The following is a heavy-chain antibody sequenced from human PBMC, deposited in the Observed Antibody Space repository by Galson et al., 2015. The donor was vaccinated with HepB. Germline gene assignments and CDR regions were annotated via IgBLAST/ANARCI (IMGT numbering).Heavy chain of an antibody. V-gene: IGHV3-30-3*01. Sequence: SLRLSCAASGFTFSGSALHWVRQAPGKGLEWVAVISYDGSNKYYADSVKGRFTISRDNSKNTLYLQMNSLRAEDTAVYYCARDREARITGTSTFDYWGQGTLVTVSS. CDR1: GFTFSGSA. D-gene: IGHD1-20*01. CDR3: ARDREARITGTSTFDY. CDR2: ISYDGSNK. J-gene: IGHJ4*02.